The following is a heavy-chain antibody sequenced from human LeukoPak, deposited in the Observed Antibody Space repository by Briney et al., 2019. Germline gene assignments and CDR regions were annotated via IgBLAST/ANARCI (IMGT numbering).Heavy chain of an antibody. J-gene: IGHJ4*02. D-gene: IGHD2-15*01. CDR1: GFTFSSYA. CDR2: ISGSGGST. CDR3: ARDKVSMVVAADVDY. Sequence: GGSLRLSCAASGFTFSSYAMSWVRQAPGKGLEWVSAISGSGGSTYYADSVKGRFTISRDNSKNTLYLQMNSLRADDTAVYYCARDKVSMVVAADVDYWGQGTLVTVSS. V-gene: IGHV3-23*01.